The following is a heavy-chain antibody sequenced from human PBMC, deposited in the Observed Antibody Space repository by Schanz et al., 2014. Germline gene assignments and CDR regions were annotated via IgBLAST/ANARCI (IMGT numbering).Heavy chain of an antibody. CDR3: ARSPGDFPGWFDS. J-gene: IGHJ5*01. V-gene: IGHV4-30-2*01. D-gene: IGHD4-17*01. CDR1: GGSISSGGSS. CDR2: IYHSGST. Sequence: QLQLQESGSGLVKPSQTLSLTCGVSGGSISSGGSSWNWIRLPPGKGLEWIGYIYHSGSTYYNPSLKSRVTISVDRSKNQFPLILNSVTAADTAVYYCARSPGDFPGWFDSWGQGTLVTVSS.